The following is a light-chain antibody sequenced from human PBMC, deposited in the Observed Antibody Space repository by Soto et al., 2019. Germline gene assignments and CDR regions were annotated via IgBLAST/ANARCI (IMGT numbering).Light chain of an antibody. V-gene: IGKV3-11*01. CDR1: QSVSSN. CDR2: GAS. J-gene: IGKJ1*01. Sequence: EIVMTQSPATLSVSAGERATRSCRAIQSVSSNLSWYQQKPGQAPRLLIYGASTRATGIPARFSGSGSGTDFTLTISSLEPEDFAVYYCQQRSNWPPVWTFGQGTKVDI. CDR3: QQRSNWPPVWT.